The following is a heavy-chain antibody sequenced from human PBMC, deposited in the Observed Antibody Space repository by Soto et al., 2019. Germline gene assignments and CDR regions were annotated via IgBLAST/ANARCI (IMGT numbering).Heavy chain of an antibody. CDR3: ADRTTTVTWWFDP. V-gene: IGHV2-5*02. Sequence: QITLKESGPPLVKPTQTLTLTCTFSGFSLTTSGVGVGWIRQPPGKALEWLALIYWDDDKRYSPSLKSRLTIAKYTSKNQDVLTKTNMDPADTASYFGADRTTTVTWWFDPWGQGTLVTVSS. J-gene: IGHJ5*02. CDR1: GFSLTTSGVG. CDR2: IYWDDDK. D-gene: IGHD4-17*01.